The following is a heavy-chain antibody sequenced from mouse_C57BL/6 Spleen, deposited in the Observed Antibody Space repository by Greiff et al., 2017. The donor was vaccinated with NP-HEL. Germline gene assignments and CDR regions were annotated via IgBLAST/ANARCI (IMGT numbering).Heavy chain of an antibody. V-gene: IGHV1-15*01. J-gene: IGHJ4*01. CDR1: GYTFTDYE. CDR3: TRRYDAMDY. Sequence: QVQLQQSGAELVRPGASVTLSCKASGYTFTDYEMHWVKQTPVHGLEWIGAIDPDTGGTAYNQKFKGQAILTAEKSSSTAYMELRSLTAEDSAVYYCTRRYDAMDYWGQGTSVTVSS. CDR2: IDPDTGGT.